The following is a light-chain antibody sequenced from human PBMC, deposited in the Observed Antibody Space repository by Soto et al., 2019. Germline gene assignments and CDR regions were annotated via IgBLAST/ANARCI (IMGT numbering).Light chain of an antibody. CDR2: AAS. J-gene: IGKJ1*01. V-gene: IGKV1-9*01. CDR3: QQLNSYPQT. CDR1: ESIRTW. Sequence: IRMTESPSTLSATVGDRVTITCRASESIRTWLAWYQHKPGKAPKLLIYAASTLQSGVPSRFSGSGSGTDFTLTISSLQPEDFATYYCQQLNSYPQTFGQGTKVDI.